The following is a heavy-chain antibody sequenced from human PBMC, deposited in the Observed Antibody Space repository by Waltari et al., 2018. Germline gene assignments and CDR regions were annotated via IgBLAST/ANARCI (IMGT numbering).Heavy chain of an antibody. Sequence: QVQLVQSGAEVKKPGASVKVSCKASGYTFTSYYMHWVRQAPGQGLEGMGISNPSGGSKSYEKKVQGIVTMTRDTSTSTVYMELSSLRSEDTAVYYCARDSRGAARWWFDPWGQGTLVTVSS. V-gene: IGHV1-46*01. CDR1: GYTFTSYY. CDR3: ARDSRGAARWWFDP. CDR2: SNPSGGSK. D-gene: IGHD6-6*01. J-gene: IGHJ5*02.